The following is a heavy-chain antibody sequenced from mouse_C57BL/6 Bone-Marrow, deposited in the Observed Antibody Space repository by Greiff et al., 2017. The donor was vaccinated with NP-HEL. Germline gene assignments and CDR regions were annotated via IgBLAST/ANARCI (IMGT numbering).Heavy chain of an antibody. CDR1: GYSITSGYY. Sequence: EVQLQQSGPGLVKPSQSLSLTCSVTGYSITSGYYWNWIRQFPGNKLEWMGYISYDGSNNYNPSLKNRISITRDTSKNQFFLKLNSVTTEDTATYYCAREKIYYYGEGFDYWGQGTTLTVSS. J-gene: IGHJ2*01. CDR3: AREKIYYYGEGFDY. V-gene: IGHV3-6*01. CDR2: ISYDGSN. D-gene: IGHD1-1*01.